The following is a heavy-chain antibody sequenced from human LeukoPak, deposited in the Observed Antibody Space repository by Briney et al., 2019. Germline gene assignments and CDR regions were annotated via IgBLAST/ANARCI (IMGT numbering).Heavy chain of an antibody. CDR1: GGSISSGSFY. V-gene: IGHV4-61*02. D-gene: IGHD3-3*01. CDR2: IYTSGST. Sequence: PSETLSLTCTVSGGSISSGSFYWSWIRQPAGKGLEWIGRIYTSGSTNYNPSLKSRVTISVDTSKNQFSLKLSSVTAADTAVYYCARLPMLRFLEWLPFDAFDIWGQGTMVTVSS. J-gene: IGHJ3*02. CDR3: ARLPMLRFLEWLPFDAFDI.